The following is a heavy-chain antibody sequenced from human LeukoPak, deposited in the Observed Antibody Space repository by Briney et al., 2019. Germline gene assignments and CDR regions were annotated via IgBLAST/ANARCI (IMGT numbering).Heavy chain of an antibody. V-gene: IGHV4-38-2*02. J-gene: IGHJ4*02. CDR3: ARVWWELPFDY. Sequence: PSETLSLTCTVSGGSISSYYWSWIRQPPGKGLEWIGSIYHSGSTYYNPSLKSRVTISVDTSKNQFSLKLSSVTAADTAVYYCARVWWELPFDYWGQGTLVTVSS. CDR1: GGSISSYY. D-gene: IGHD1-26*01. CDR2: IYHSGST.